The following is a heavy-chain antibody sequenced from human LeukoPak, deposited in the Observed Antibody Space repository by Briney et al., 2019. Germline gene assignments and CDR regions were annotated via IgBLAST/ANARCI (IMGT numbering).Heavy chain of an antibody. V-gene: IGHV4-34*01. CDR1: GGSFSGYY. CDR2: INHSGST. D-gene: IGHD1-1*01. CDR3: ARGGGTGYFDY. Sequence: SETLSLTCAVYGGSFSGYYWSWIRQPPGKGLEWIGEINHSGSTNYNPSLKSRVTISVDTSKNQFSPKLSSVTAADTAVYYCARGGGTGYFDYWGQGTLVTVSS. J-gene: IGHJ4*02.